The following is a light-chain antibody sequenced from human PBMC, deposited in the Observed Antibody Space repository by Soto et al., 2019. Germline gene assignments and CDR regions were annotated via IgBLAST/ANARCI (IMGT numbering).Light chain of an antibody. CDR2: AAS. V-gene: IGKV1-39*01. Sequence: DIHMSQSPSSLSASIGYRFPITCQASQSIRSNVNWYQQKRGKAPQLLTYAASNLQSGGPSTFSGSGSGTDFTLTISSLLPEDFEPYYCQQSHSIPWTFGQGTKVDI. CDR3: QQSHSIPWT. J-gene: IGKJ1*01. CDR1: QSIRSN.